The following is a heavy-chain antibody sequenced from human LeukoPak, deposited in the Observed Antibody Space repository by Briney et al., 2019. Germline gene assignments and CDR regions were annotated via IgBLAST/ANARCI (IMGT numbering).Heavy chain of an antibody. CDR3: AKTGRETAVFDY. Sequence: TPGGSLRLFCAASGFTFSSYSMNWVRQAPGKGLEWVSSISSSSSYIYYADSVKGRFTISRDNAKNSLYLQMNSLRAEDTAVYYCAKTGRETAVFDYWGQGTLVTVSS. CDR1: GFTFSSYS. CDR2: ISSSSSYI. J-gene: IGHJ4*02. V-gene: IGHV3-21*01.